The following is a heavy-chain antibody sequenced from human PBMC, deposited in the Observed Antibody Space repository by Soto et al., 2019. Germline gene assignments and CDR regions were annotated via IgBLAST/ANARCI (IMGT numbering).Heavy chain of an antibody. CDR1: GGSISSSSYY. CDR2: IYYSGST. J-gene: IGHJ4*02. V-gene: IGHV4-39*01. CDR3: ARHPMYCSGGSCYRYYFDY. D-gene: IGHD2-15*01. Sequence: SETLSLTCTVSGGSISSSSYYWGWIRQPPGKGLEWIGSIYYSGSTYYNPSLKSRVTISVDTSKNQFSLKLSSVTAADTAVYYCARHPMYCSGGSCYRYYFDYWGQGTLVTVSS.